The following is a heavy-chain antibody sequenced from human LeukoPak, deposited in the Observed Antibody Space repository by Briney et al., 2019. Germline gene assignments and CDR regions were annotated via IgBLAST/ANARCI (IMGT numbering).Heavy chain of an antibody. J-gene: IGHJ4*02. V-gene: IGHV3-23*01. D-gene: IGHD6-13*01. CDR1: GFTFSSYA. Sequence: PGGTLRLSCAASGFTFSSYAMSWVRQAPGKGLEWVSAISGSGGSTYYADSEKGRFTISRDNSKNTLYLQMNSLRAEDTAVYYCAKDSSSWGYYFDYWGQGTLVTVSS. CDR3: AKDSSSWGYYFDY. CDR2: ISGSGGST.